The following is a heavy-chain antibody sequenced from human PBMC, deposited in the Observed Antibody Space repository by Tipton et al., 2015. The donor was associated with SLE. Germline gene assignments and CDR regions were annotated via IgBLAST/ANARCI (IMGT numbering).Heavy chain of an antibody. Sequence: TLSLTCTVSGGSISSSSYYWGWIRQPPGKGLEWIGSIYYSGSTYYNPSLKSRVTISVDTSKNQFSLKLSSVTAADTAVYYCVRQPPGGGPGYQYDMDVWGQGP. J-gene: IGHJ6*02. CDR3: VRQPPGGGPGYQYDMDV. D-gene: IGHD1-14*01. CDR2: IYYSGST. V-gene: IGHV4-39*07. CDR1: GGSISSSSYY.